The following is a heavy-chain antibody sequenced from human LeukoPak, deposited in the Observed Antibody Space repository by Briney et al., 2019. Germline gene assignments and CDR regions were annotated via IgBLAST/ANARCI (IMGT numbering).Heavy chain of an antibody. D-gene: IGHD3-10*01. V-gene: IGHV4-59*08. CDR2: IYYSGST. Sequence: MPSETLSLTCTVSGGSISSYYWSWIRQPPGKGLEWIGYIYYSGSTNYNPSLKSRATISVDTSKNQFSLKLSSVTAADTAVYYCARHGDSRGTVDYWGQGTLVTVSS. J-gene: IGHJ4*02. CDR1: GGSISSYY. CDR3: ARHGDSRGTVDY.